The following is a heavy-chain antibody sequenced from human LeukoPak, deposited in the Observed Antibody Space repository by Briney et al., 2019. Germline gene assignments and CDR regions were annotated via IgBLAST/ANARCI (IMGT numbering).Heavy chain of an antibody. CDR2: IHHSGRF. Sequence: SETLSLTCAVYGGSFSGYYWSRIRQPPGKGLEWIGEIHHSGRFNYNPSLKSRVTISVDTSKNQFSLKLNSVTAADTAVYYCARGNDYSNPPLGYWGQGTLVTVSS. CDR1: GGSFSGYY. CDR3: ARGNDYSNPPLGY. J-gene: IGHJ4*02. V-gene: IGHV4-34*01. D-gene: IGHD4-11*01.